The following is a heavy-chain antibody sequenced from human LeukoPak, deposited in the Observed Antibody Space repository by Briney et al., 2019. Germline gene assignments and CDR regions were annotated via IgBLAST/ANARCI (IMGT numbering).Heavy chain of an antibody. CDR3: ARGVRGVISYFDY. J-gene: IGHJ4*02. D-gene: IGHD3-10*01. CDR2: ISYDESNK. V-gene: IGHV3-30-3*01. Sequence: SLRLSCSAPGFTFSSYAMHWVRQAPGKGLEMVEVISYDESNKYDAYSVKDQVTIPGDKSKNPRYLQTNILRAEDMSLYYCARGVRGVISYFDYWGQGTLVTASS. CDR1: GFTFSSYA.